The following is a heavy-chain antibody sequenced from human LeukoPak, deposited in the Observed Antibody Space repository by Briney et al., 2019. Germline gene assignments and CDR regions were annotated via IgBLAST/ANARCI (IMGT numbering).Heavy chain of an antibody. CDR2: IKQDGCEK. J-gene: IGHJ3*02. CDR3: ARGSRGPPSVVAAAGYSAFDI. CDR1: GFTFSSYW. Sequence: GGSLRLSCAASGFTFSSYWMSWVRQAPGKGLEWVANIKQDGCEKYYVDSVKGRFTISRDNAKNSLYLQMNSLRAEDTAEYYCARGSRGPPSVVAAAGYSAFDIWGQGTMVTVSS. D-gene: IGHD6-13*01. V-gene: IGHV3-7*01.